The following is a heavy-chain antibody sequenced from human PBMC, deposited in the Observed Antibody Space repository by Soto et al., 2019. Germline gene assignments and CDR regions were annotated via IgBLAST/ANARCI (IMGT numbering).Heavy chain of an antibody. D-gene: IGHD3-22*01. J-gene: IGHJ4*02. Sequence: QVQLVQSGAEVKKPGSSVKVSCKTSGGIFSRHPIDWVRQAPGRGLQWMGGIVPKLGTVIYPQNFQGRVTISADELTNTSYLELSGLTFEDTAVYYCARPRTYDYESDGYYGRQFDDWGQGTLVSVSS. V-gene: IGHV1-69*01. CDR2: IVPKLGTV. CDR1: GGIFSRHP. CDR3: ARPRTYDYESDGYYGRQFDD.